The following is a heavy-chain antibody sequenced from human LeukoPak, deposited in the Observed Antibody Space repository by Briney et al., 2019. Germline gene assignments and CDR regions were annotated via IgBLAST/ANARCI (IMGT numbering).Heavy chain of an antibody. V-gene: IGHV4-59*01. CDR1: GGSISSYY. J-gene: IGHJ5*02. D-gene: IGHD4-17*01. CDR2: IYYSGST. Sequence: SETLSLTCTVSGGSISSYYWRWLRQPPGKGLEWIGYIYYSGSTNYNPSLKSRVTISVDTSKNQFSLKLSSVTAADTAVYYCARLYGDYAWGQGTLVTVSS. CDR3: ARLYGDYA.